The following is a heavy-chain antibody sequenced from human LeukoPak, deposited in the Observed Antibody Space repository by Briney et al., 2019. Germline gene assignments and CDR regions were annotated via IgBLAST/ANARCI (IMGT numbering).Heavy chain of an antibody. D-gene: IGHD3-10*01. CDR1: GFTFSSYG. CDR3: AREITMVRGVINSYGMDV. J-gene: IGHJ6*02. Sequence: PGGSLILSCAASGFTFSSYGMHWVRQAPGKGLEWVAVIWYDGSNKYYADSVKGRFTISRDNSKNTLYLQMNSLRAEDTAVYYCAREITMVRGVINSYGMDVWGQGTTVTVSS. CDR2: IWYDGSNK. V-gene: IGHV3-33*01.